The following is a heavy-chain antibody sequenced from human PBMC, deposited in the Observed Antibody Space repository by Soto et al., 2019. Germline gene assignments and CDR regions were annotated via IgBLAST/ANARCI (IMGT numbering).Heavy chain of an antibody. J-gene: IGHJ4*02. CDR2: ISFSGVNR. V-gene: IGHV3-23*01. D-gene: IGHD3-10*01. Sequence: EVQLLESGGGLVQPGGSLRLSCAASGFTFSSYAMNWVRQAPGKGLEWVSTISFSGVNRHYADSVKGRFTISRYNSKNTLYLQMNSLRAEDTAIYYCAKVGSGSYSAHSWGKGTLVTVSS. CDR3: AKVGSGSYSAHS. CDR1: GFTFSSYA.